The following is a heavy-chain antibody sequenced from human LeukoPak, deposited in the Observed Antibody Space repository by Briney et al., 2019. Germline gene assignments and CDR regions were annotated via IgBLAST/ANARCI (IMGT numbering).Heavy chain of an antibody. CDR1: GGSISSSNCY. V-gene: IGHV4-39*01. CDR3: ATHRRSGSGGSENAFEI. J-gene: IGHJ3*02. Sequence: PSETLSLTCTVSGGSISSSNCYWDWMRQPPGKGLEWIGSIDYSGTTYYNPSLKSRVTISGDTSKNQFSLKLNSVTAADTAIYYCATHRRSGSGGSENAFEIWGQGTMVTVSS. CDR2: IDYSGTT. D-gene: IGHD5-12*01.